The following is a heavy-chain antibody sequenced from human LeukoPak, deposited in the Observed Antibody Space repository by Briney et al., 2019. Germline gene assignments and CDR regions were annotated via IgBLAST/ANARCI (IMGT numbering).Heavy chain of an antibody. Sequence: GASVKVSCKASGGTFSSYAISWVRQAPGQGLEWMGRIIPILGIANYAQKLQGRVMITADKSTSTAYMELSSLRSEDTAVYYCARDDTYYYDSSGYYSPPGYYYYGMDVWGQGTTVTVSS. CDR3: ARDDTYYYDSSGYYSPPGYYYYGMDV. V-gene: IGHV1-69*04. J-gene: IGHJ6*02. CDR2: IIPILGIA. D-gene: IGHD3-22*01. CDR1: GGTFSSYA.